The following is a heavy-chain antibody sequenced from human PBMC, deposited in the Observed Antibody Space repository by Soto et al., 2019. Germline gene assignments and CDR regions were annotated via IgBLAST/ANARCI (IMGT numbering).Heavy chain of an antibody. Sequence: QPGGSLRLSCAASGFTFSSYAMSWVRQAPGEGLEWVSTISDSGSSTYYANSVKGRLSIFRDNSKNTLYLQMNSLRAEDTAVYYCAKDRESYYDILTGYSPSQSYNWFDPWGQGTPVTVSS. J-gene: IGHJ5*02. CDR1: GFTFSSYA. CDR3: AKDRESYYDILTGYSPSQSYNWFDP. D-gene: IGHD3-9*01. CDR2: ISDSGSST. V-gene: IGHV3-23*01.